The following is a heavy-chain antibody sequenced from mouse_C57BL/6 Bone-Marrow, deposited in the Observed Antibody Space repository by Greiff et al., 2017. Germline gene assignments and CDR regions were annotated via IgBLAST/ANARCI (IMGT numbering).Heavy chain of an antibody. CDR3: SRQVTTVLATKYFDV. J-gene: IGHJ1*03. V-gene: IGHV5-9*01. CDR1: GFTFSSYT. D-gene: IGHD1-1*01. Sequence: DVKLVESGGGLVKPGGSLKLSCAASGFTFSSYTMSWVRQTPEKRLQWVAAISGGGGNTYYPDSVKGRFTISRDNDKNILYLQMSSLMSEDPALYYCSRQVTTVLATKYFDVWGTGTTVTVSS. CDR2: ISGGGGNT.